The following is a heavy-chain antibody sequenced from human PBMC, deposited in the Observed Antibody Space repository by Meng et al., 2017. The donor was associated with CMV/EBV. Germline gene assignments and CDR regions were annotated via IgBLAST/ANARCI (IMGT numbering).Heavy chain of an antibody. D-gene: IGHD2-21*01. J-gene: IGHJ4*02. V-gene: IGHV3-21*01. Sequence: GGSLRLSCAASGFTFSSYSMNWVRQAPGKGLEWVSSISSSSSYIYYADSVKGRFTISRDNAKNSLYLQMNSLRAEDTAVYYCARYSNKRTPFEPRYYFDYWGQGTLVTVSS. CDR3: ARYSNKRTPFEPRYYFDY. CDR1: GFTFSSYS. CDR2: ISSSSSYI.